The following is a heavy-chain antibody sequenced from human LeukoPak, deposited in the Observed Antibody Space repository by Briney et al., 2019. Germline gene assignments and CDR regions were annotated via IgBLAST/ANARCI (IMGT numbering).Heavy chain of an antibody. CDR3: ASADFWSGYLV. J-gene: IGHJ3*01. CDR1: GASINSDY. V-gene: IGHV4-4*07. D-gene: IGHD3-3*01. Sequence: SETLSLTCTVSGASINSDYWTWVRQVAGKGLEWIGRIFASGSTNYNPYLRSRITMSVDTSKNQFSLDLSSVTAADTAVYYCASADFWSGYLVWGQGTMVTVSS. CDR2: IFASGST.